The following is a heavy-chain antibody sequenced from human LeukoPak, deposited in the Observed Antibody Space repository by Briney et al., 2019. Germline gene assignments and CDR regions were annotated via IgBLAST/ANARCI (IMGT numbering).Heavy chain of an antibody. CDR1: GGSISSSY. Sequence: SETLSLTCTVSGGSISSSYWSWIRQPPGKGLEWIGYIYHSGSTYYNPSLKSRVTISVDRSKNQFSLKLSSVTAADTAVYYCARDGYPKSAFDIWGQGTMVTVSS. D-gene: IGHD1-1*01. CDR2: IYHSGST. CDR3: ARDGYPKSAFDI. J-gene: IGHJ3*02. V-gene: IGHV4-59*12.